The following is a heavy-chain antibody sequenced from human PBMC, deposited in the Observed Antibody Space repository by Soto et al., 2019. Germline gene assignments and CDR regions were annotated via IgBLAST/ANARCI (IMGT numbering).Heavy chain of an antibody. J-gene: IGHJ4*02. V-gene: IGHV4-61*01. Sequence: QVQLQESGPGLVKPSETLSLTCTVSGGSVSSGSYYWSWIRQPPGKGLEWIGYIYHSGSTNYNPSLKSRVTISVDTSKNQFSLKLSSVTAADTAVYYCARDRKLERRRQSAGIDYWGQGTLVTVSS. CDR2: IYHSGST. CDR3: ARDRKLERRRQSAGIDY. CDR1: GGSVSSGSYY. D-gene: IGHD1-1*01.